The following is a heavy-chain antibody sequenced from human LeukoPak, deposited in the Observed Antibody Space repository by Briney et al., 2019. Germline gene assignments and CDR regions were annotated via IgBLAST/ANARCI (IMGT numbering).Heavy chain of an antibody. CDR3: VREYSNSWMVFDY. J-gene: IGHJ4*02. CDR2: IYSGGST. CDR1: GFTLRNNL. V-gene: IGHV3-66*01. Sequence: GGSLIPYCASSGFTLRNNLLSLGRPARRGGPGLDSVIYSGGSTYYADSVKGRVTISRDNSKNNLYLQMNSLRAEDTAVYYCVREYSNSWMVFDYWGQGTLVTVSS. D-gene: IGHD6-13*01.